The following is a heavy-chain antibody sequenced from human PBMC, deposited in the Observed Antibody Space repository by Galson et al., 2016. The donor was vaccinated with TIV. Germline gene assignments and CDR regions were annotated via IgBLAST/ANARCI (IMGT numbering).Heavy chain of an antibody. CDR2: INTKGDYS. Sequence: SVKVSCKAYGNTFTNYYMNWIRQAPGQGLEWMGIINTKGDYSTYAQKFQGRVTMTRDTSTSTVSMELRNLRSEDTAVYYCATERPGAEVDGWGDWGQGTLSSSPQ. CDR1: GNTFTNYY. CDR3: ATERPGAEVDGWGD. V-gene: IGHV1-46*01. D-gene: IGHD3-10*01. J-gene: IGHJ4*02.